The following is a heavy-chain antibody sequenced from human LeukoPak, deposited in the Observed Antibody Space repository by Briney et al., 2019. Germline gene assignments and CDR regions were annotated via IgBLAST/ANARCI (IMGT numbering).Heavy chain of an antibody. CDR3: GREGG. Sequence: GGSLRLSCAASGFPFSIYGTHWGRQAPREGVCWVAFIRYDGSNKSHSDSVRGRFTISRDNSKSTLYLQMNSLGPEDTAVFYCGREGGWARGTLVTVSS. CDR1: GFPFSIYG. CDR2: IRYDGSNK. J-gene: IGHJ4*02. V-gene: IGHV3-30*02.